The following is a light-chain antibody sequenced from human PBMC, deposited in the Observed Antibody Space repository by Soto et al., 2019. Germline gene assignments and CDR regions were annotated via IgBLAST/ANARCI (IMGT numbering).Light chain of an antibody. CDR1: SSDIGGYNY. CDR2: EVN. J-gene: IGLJ3*02. Sequence: QSALTQPPSASGFPGQSVTISCTGTSSDIGGYNYVSWYQQHPGKAPKLMIYEVNKRPSGVPDRFSGSKSGNTASLTVSGLQAEDEADYYCSSYAGIEARVFGGGTKVTVL. V-gene: IGLV2-8*01. CDR3: SSYAGIEARV.